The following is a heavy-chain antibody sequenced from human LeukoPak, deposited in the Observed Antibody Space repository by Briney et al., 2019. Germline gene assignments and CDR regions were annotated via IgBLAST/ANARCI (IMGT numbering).Heavy chain of an antibody. J-gene: IGHJ4*02. CDR2: ISYDGSNK. D-gene: IGHD6-19*01. CDR1: GFTFSSYA. Sequence: GRSLRLSCAASGFTFSSYAMHWVRQAPGKGLEWVAVISYDGSNKYYADSVKGRFTISRDNSKNTLYLQMGSLRAEDMAVYYCARGGSGWFRRNYFDYWGQGTLVTVSS. V-gene: IGHV3-30*14. CDR3: ARGGSGWFRRNYFDY.